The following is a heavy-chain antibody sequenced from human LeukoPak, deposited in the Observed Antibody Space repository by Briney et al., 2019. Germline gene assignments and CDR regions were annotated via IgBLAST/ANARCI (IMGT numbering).Heavy chain of an antibody. CDR2: ITPVINTA. CDR1: GGTFLSHT. J-gene: IGHJ5*02. D-gene: IGHD1-26*01. Sequence: ASVKVSCKTSGGTFLSHTFIWVRQAPGQGLEWMGKITPVINTANYAQTFQGRVSIYADRYTTTVYMDLSGLRPDDTAVYYCARVNLRGSNYNWFDPWGQGTLSPSPQ. V-gene: IGHV1-69*08. CDR3: ARVNLRGSNYNWFDP.